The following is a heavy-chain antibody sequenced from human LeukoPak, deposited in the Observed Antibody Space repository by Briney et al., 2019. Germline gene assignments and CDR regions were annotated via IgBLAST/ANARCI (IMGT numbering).Heavy chain of an antibody. CDR3: AKDRAWGAFAY. CDR2: ITGDGATT. CDR1: GFSFSINA. Sequence: GGSLRLSCAASGFSFSINAMTWVRQAPGKGLECVSAITGDGATTYYADSVRGRFTISRDNSKNTLYLQMNSLRAEDTAIYYCAKDRAWGAFAYWGQGTLVTVSS. V-gene: IGHV3-23*01. J-gene: IGHJ4*02. D-gene: IGHD1-26*01.